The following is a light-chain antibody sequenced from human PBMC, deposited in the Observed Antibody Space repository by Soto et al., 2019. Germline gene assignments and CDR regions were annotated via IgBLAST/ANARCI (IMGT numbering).Light chain of an antibody. V-gene: IGKV3-15*01. CDR3: QQYNNWPMWT. J-gene: IGKJ1*01. CDR1: QGITRN. CDR2: GAS. Sequence: IVMTQSPATQSVSPGERATLSCRASQGITRNLAWYQQSPGQAPRLLIYGASTRATGIPARFSGSGSGTEFTLTINSLQSEDFAVYYCQQYNNWPMWTFGQGTKVDIK.